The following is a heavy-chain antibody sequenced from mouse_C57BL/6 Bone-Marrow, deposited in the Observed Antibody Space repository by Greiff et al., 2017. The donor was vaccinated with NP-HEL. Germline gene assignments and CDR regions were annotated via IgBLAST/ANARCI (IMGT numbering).Heavy chain of an antibody. CDR2: IYPGSGDT. V-gene: IGHV1-12*01. Sequence: QVQLLQSGAELVRPGASVKMSCKASGYTFTGYNMHWVKQTPGQGLEWIGAIYPGSGDTSYNEKFKGKATLTVDKSSSTAYMQLSSLTSEDSAVYFCARFITSVAPEYFDDRGKGTTVTVSS. J-gene: IGHJ1*03. D-gene: IGHD1-1*01. CDR3: ARFITSVAPEYFDD. CDR1: GYTFTGYN.